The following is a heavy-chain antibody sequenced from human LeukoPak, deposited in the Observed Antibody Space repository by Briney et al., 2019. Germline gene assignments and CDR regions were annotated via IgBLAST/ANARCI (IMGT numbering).Heavy chain of an antibody. Sequence: GGSLRLSCAASGFSFSDWAMNWVRHPPGKGLEWVSSMSASGHLIDYADSVKGRFTISRDNSKNTLYLQMTSLRAEDTAIYYCAREVRGAMVAGGWYYYYYIDVWGKGTTVTVSS. V-gene: IGHV3-23*01. CDR2: MSASGHLI. CDR3: AREVRGAMVAGGWYYYYYIDV. J-gene: IGHJ6*03. CDR1: GFSFSDWA. D-gene: IGHD5-18*01.